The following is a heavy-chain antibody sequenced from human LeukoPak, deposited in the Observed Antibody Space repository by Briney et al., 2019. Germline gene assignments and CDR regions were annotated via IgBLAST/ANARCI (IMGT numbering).Heavy chain of an antibody. CDR1: GYTFNNHY. V-gene: IGHV1-46*02. J-gene: IGHJ4*02. CDR2: INPSGGST. CDR3: ARGLRPTGIFDY. Sequence: GASVKVSCKASGYTFNNHYMYWVRQAPGQGLEWMGVINPSGGSTSYAQKFQGRVTMTRDTSTSTVYMELSSLRSEDTAVYYCARGLRPTGIFDYWGQGTLVTVSS. D-gene: IGHD4-11*01.